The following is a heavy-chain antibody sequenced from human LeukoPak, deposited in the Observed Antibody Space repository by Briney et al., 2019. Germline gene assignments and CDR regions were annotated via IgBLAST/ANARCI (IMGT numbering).Heavy chain of an antibody. J-gene: IGHJ4*02. CDR2: IWYDGSNK. Sequence: GGSLRLSCAASGFTFSSYGMHWVRQAPGKGLEWVAVIWYDGSNKYYAGSVKGRFTISRDNSKNTLYLQMNSLRAEDTAVYYCAKTSSGWYDLDYWGQGTLVTVSS. CDR1: GFTFSSYG. V-gene: IGHV3-33*06. D-gene: IGHD6-19*01. CDR3: AKTSSGWYDLDY.